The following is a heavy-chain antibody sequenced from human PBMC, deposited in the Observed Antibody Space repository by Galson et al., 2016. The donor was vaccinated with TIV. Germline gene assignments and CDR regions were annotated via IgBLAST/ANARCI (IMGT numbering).Heavy chain of an antibody. CDR2: INPIFGTA. D-gene: IGHD5-18*01. J-gene: IGHJ3*02. V-gene: IGHV1-69*13. CDR3: ARARGYNFENAFHI. Sequence: SVKVSCKASGGTFSTYVFSWLRQAPGQGLEWMGVINPIFGTANYAQTFQGRLTITADESTSSAYMELSSLRFEDTAVYYCARARGYNFENAFHIWGQGTMVTVSS. CDR1: GGTFSTYV.